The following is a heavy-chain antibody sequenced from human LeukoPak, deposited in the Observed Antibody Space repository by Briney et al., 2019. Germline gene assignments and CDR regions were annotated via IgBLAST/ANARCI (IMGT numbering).Heavy chain of an antibody. CDR1: GDNFSSYV. J-gene: IGHJ6*03. Sequence: SVKVSCKASGDNFSSYVITWVRQAPGQGLEWMGRIIPTLDVANFAQKFQGRVTITADESTSTAYMELSSLRSEDTAVYYCARDRFGARDYYYYYMDVWGKGTTVTVSS. CDR2: IIPTLDVA. V-gene: IGHV1-69*04. D-gene: IGHD3-16*01. CDR3: ARDRFGARDYYYYYMDV.